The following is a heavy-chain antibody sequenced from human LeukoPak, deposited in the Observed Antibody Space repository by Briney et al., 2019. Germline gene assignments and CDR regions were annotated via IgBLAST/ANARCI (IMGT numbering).Heavy chain of an antibody. CDR2: ISSSSSYI. CDR1: GFTFSSYS. Sequence: GGSLRLSCAASGFTFSSYSMNWVRQAPGKGLEWVSSISSSSSYIYYADSVKGRFTISRDNSKNTLYLQMNSLRAGDTAVYYCARTFFGELFGYGMDVWGQGTTVTVSS. V-gene: IGHV3-21*01. D-gene: IGHD3-10*01. J-gene: IGHJ6*02. CDR3: ARTFFGELFGYGMDV.